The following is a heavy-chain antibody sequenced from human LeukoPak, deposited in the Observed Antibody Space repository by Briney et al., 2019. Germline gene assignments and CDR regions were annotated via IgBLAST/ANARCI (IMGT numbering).Heavy chain of an antibody. Sequence: GASVTVSCKASGYIFTGYYMHWVRQAPGQGLEWMGWINPNSGGTNYAQKFQDRVTMTRDTSISTDYMELSRLRSDDTAVYYCARSPDILTGENFDYWGQGTLVTVSS. J-gene: IGHJ4*02. CDR2: INPNSGGT. CDR3: ARSPDILTGENFDY. CDR1: GYIFTGYY. V-gene: IGHV1-2*02. D-gene: IGHD3-9*01.